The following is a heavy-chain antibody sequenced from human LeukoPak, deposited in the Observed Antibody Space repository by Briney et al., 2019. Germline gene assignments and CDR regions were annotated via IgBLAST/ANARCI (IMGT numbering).Heavy chain of an antibody. CDR2: ISGSSDDM. J-gene: IGHJ4*02. V-gene: IGHV3-21*06. D-gene: IGHD1-26*01. Sequence: AGGSLRLSCAGSEFTFSSYSMHWVRQAPGKGLEWVSSISGSSDDMYYADSVKGRFTVSRDNSKNSLYLQMKRLRAEDTALYYCARRGYHDYSGFDYWGQGTLVTVSS. CDR3: ARRGYHDYSGFDY. CDR1: EFTFSSYS.